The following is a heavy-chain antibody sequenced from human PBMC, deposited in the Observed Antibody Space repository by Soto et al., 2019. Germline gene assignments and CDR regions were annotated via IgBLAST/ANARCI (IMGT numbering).Heavy chain of an antibody. D-gene: IGHD3-3*01. Sequence: QVQLVQSGAEVKKPGASVKVSCKASGYTFTSYGISWVRQAPGQGLEWMGWISGHNGNTNYAQKLQGRVTMTTDTXXTXAXXELTSLRSDDTAVYYCARDRFLEWLQIYSDYGMDVWGQGTTVTVSS. J-gene: IGHJ6*02. V-gene: IGHV1-18*01. CDR3: ARDRFLEWLQIYSDYGMDV. CDR1: GYTFTSYG. CDR2: ISGHNGNT.